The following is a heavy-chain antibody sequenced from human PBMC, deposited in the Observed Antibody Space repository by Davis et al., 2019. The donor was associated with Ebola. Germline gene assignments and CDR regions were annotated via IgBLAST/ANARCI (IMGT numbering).Heavy chain of an antibody. CDR1: GFTFRTYS. D-gene: IGHD2-21*01. J-gene: IGHJ5*01. CDR2: VSGGGGIT. Sequence: PGGSLRLSCAASGFTFRTYSMTWVRQAPGKGLEWVSTVSGGGGITHYADSVKGRFTISRDNSKNMFYLHMTSLRAEDTAVYYCAKDRYCGGGTCSFSYFDSWGQGMLVSVSS. CDR3: AKDRYCGGGTCSFSYFDS. V-gene: IGHV3-23*01.